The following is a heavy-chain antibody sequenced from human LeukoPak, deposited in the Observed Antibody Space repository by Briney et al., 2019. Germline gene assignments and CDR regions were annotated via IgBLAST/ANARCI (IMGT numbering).Heavy chain of an antibody. CDR3: TTNAAALDY. CDR1: GYTFTDHY. D-gene: IGHD6-13*01. Sequence: GASVKVSCKASGYTFTDHYIHWVRQAPGQGLKWMGWMNPSDNGVTYAQKFQGRVAMTRDTSISTAYVEVTRLTFDDTAVYYCTTNAAALDYWGQGTLVTVSS. CDR2: MNPSDNGV. V-gene: IGHV1-2*02. J-gene: IGHJ4*02.